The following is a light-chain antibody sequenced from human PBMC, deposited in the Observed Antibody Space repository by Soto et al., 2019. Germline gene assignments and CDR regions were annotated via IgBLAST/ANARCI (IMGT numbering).Light chain of an antibody. CDR3: QQFNNYPVT. Sequence: AIQLTQSPSSLSASVGDRVTITCRASQGISRSLAWYQQKPGTAPKLLIYDASSLESGVPSRFSGTGSGTDFTLTISSLQPEDFATYYCQQFNNYPVTLGPGTKVDIK. V-gene: IGKV1D-13*01. J-gene: IGKJ3*01. CDR2: DAS. CDR1: QGISRS.